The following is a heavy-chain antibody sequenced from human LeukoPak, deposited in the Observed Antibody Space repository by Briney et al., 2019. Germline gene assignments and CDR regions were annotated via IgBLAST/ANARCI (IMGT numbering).Heavy chain of an antibody. CDR1: GYTSTSYD. Sequence: ASVKVSCKASGYTSTSYDINWVRQATGQGLEWMGWVNPNSGHTGFAQKFQGRVSMTTNTSISTAYMEVRSLKSEDTAVYYCARGAPGSSCSGGSCPYLDFWGQGTLVSVSS. V-gene: IGHV1-8*01. CDR2: VNPNSGHT. D-gene: IGHD2-15*01. CDR3: ARGAPGSSCSGGSCPYLDF. J-gene: IGHJ4*02.